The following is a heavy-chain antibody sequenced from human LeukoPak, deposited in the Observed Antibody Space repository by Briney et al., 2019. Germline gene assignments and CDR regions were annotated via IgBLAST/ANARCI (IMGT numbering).Heavy chain of an antibody. J-gene: IGHJ5*02. CDR1: GGTFSSND. CDR2: IIPILGIA. D-gene: IGHD3-10*01. Sequence: ASVKVSCKASGGTFSSNDLSWVRQSPGQGLKWMGRIIPILGIANYAQKFQGRVTITADKSTSTAYMELTSLRSEDTAVYYCARLGSGSYYKGGSWGQGTLVTVSS. V-gene: IGHV1-69*04. CDR3: ARLGSGSYYKGGS.